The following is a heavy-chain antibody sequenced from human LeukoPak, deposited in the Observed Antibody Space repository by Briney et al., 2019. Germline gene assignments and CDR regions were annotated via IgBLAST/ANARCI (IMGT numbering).Heavy chain of an antibody. CDR3: ARGVAWELPYYFDY. V-gene: IGHV1-69*13. Sequence: ASVKVSCKASGGTFSSYAISWVRQAPGQGLEWMGGIIPIFGTANYAQKFQGRVTITADESTSTAYMELSSLRSEDTAVYYCARGVAWELPYYFDYWGQGTLVTVSS. J-gene: IGHJ4*02. D-gene: IGHD1-26*01. CDR2: IIPIFGTA. CDR1: GGTFSSYA.